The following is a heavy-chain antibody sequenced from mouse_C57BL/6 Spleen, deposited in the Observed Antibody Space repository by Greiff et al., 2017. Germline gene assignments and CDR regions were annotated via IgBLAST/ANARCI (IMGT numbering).Heavy chain of an antibody. D-gene: IGHD6-1*01. CDR1: GFTFSDYG. CDR3: ARPLSSGLYWYFDV. V-gene: IGHV5-17*01. J-gene: IGHJ1*03. CDR2: ISSGSSTI. Sequence: EVMLVESGGGLVKPGGSLKLSCAASGFTFSDYGMHWVRQAPEKGLEWVAYISSGSSTIYYADTVKGRFTISRDNAKNTLFLQMTSLRSEDTAMYYCARPLSSGLYWYFDVWGTGTTVTVSS.